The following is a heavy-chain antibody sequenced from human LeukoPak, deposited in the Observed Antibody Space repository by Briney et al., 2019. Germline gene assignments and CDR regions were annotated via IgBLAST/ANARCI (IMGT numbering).Heavy chain of an antibody. V-gene: IGHV3-7*01. CDR3: ARGKGWIAP. Sequence: PGGSLRLSCAASGFTFTKNWLSWFRQAPGKGLEWVGNVNEDGSQKNYVDSVKGRFTISRDNAKNSVYLQMNNLRVEEMAVYYCARGKGWIAPWGQGTLVTVSS. J-gene: IGHJ5*02. CDR1: GFTFTKNW. CDR2: VNEDGSQK.